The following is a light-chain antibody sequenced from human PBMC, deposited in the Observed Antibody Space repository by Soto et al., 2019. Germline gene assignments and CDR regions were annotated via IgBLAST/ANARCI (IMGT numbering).Light chain of an antibody. CDR2: DAS. CDR1: QSISYY. CDR3: QYGAA. V-gene: IGKV3-11*01. Sequence: EVLLTQSPATLSLSPGERATLSCRAGQSISYYVAWYQQKPGQAPRLLIYDASTRATDIPARFSGRGSGTDFTLTISSLEPDDFAVYYCQYGAAFGPGTKVEIK. J-gene: IGKJ3*01.